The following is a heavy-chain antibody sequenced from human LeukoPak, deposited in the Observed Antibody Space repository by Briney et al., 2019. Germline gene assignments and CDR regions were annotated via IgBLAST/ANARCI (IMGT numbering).Heavy chain of an antibody. D-gene: IGHD4-11*01. CDR2: MSYVGIT. Sequence: SETLSLTCTVSGDSISSTTYWWGWIRQSPGKGLEWIGSMSYVGITSYNPSLKSRVTISVDTSKNQFSQMLSSLTAADTAVYYGTRLPVDYSLDHWGQGTPVSVSS. V-gene: IGHV4-39*01. J-gene: IGHJ4*02. CDR1: GDSISSTTYW. CDR3: TRLPVDYSLDH.